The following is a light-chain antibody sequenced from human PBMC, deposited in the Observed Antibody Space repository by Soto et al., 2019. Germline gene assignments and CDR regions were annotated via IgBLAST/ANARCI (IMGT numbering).Light chain of an antibody. J-gene: IGLJ1*01. CDR3: AAWDDNLSGLYV. CDR2: RNS. V-gene: IGLV1-47*01. CDR1: ASTIGRNY. Sequence: QSALTQSPSAFGTPGQRVTISCSGSASTIGRNYVCWYQQLPGTAPKLLIYRNSQRPSGVPDRFSGSKSGTSASLAISGLRSEDEADYYCAAWDDNLSGLYVFGAGTKVTVL.